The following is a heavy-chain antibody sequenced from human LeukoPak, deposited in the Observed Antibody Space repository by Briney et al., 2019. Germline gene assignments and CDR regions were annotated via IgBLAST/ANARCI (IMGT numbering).Heavy chain of an antibody. CDR3: ARDPSYNWREGAFDI. V-gene: IGHV5-51*01. D-gene: IGHD1-20*01. CDR1: GYSFTSYW. CDR2: IYPGDSDT. J-gene: IGHJ3*02. Sequence: PGESLKISCKGSGYSFTSYWIGWVRQMPGKGLEWMGIIYPGDSDTRYSPSFQGQVTISADKSISTAYLQWSSLKASDTAMYYCARDPSYNWREGAFDIWGQGTMVTVSS.